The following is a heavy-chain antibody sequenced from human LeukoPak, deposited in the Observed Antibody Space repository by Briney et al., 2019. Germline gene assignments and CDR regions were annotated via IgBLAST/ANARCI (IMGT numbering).Heavy chain of an antibody. CDR3: AKADTELLGPYYFDY. D-gene: IGHD1-26*01. V-gene: IGHV3-9*01. J-gene: IGHJ4*02. CDR1: GFTFDDYA. Sequence: PGGSLRLSCAASGFTFDDYAMHWVRQAPGKGLEWVSGISWNSGSIGYADSVKGRFTISRDNAKNSLYLQMNSLRAEDTALYYCAKADTELLGPYYFDYWGQGTLVTVSS. CDR2: ISWNSGSI.